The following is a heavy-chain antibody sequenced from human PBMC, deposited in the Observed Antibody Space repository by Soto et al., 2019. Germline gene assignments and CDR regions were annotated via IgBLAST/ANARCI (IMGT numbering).Heavy chain of an antibody. V-gene: IGHV3-33*01. CDR3: ATEGKDDSVKGGFDN. Sequence: QVQLVESGGGVVQPGRSLRLSCAASGFRFSSYGMNWVRQSPGKGLEWVAVIWYDGSNKFYGNSVKGRFTISRDNSRNPLYLQMNSLRDEDTAVYYCATEGKDDSVKGGFDNWGQGTLVTVSS. CDR1: GFRFSSYG. D-gene: IGHD3-22*01. J-gene: IGHJ4*02. CDR2: IWYDGSNK.